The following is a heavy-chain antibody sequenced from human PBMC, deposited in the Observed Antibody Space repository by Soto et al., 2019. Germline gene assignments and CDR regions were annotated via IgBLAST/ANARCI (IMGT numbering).Heavy chain of an antibody. Sequence: SGPTLVNPPQTLTLTCTFSGFSLSTSGMCVSWIRQPPGKALEWLALIDWDDDKYYSTSLKTRLTISKDTSKNQVVLTMTNMDPVDTATYYCARGRGDYDILTGYSTPFDYWGQGTLVTVSS. J-gene: IGHJ4*02. CDR3: ARGRGDYDILTGYSTPFDY. CDR2: IDWDDDK. V-gene: IGHV2-70*01. D-gene: IGHD3-9*01. CDR1: GFSLSTSGMC.